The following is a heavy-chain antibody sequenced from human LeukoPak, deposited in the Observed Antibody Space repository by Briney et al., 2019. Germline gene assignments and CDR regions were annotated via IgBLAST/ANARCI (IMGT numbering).Heavy chain of an antibody. CDR3: ASCSGTDCYWYFDL. CDR1: GGSIANHY. Sequence: SETLSLTCTVSGGSIANHYWTWIRQPPGKGLEWIGYIYYIGRTQYNPSLKSRVTISLDTSKNQVSLRLNSVTAADTSMYYCASCSGTDCYWYFDLWSRGTLVTVSS. J-gene: IGHJ2*01. D-gene: IGHD1-1*01. CDR2: IYYIGRT. V-gene: IGHV4-59*08.